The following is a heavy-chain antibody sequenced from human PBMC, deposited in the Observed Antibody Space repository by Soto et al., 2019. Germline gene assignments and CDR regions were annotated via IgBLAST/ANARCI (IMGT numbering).Heavy chain of an antibody. V-gene: IGHV3-7*01. CDR2: INQDGCVK. CDR1: EFNFKNYW. Sequence: GGSLRLSCAASEFNFKNYWMSWVRQAPGKGLEWVANINQDGCVKNYVDSVKGRFTISRDNAKNSLYLQMNSLRAEDTVVYYCVRFLAARGAVDIWGHGTMGTVS. CDR3: VRFLAARGAVDI. J-gene: IGHJ3*02. D-gene: IGHD6-6*01.